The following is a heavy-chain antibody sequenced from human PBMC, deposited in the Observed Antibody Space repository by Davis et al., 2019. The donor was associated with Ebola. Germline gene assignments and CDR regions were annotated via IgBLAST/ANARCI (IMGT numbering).Heavy chain of an antibody. CDR2: ISYDGSNK. Sequence: GGSLRLSCAASGFTFSSYAMHWVRQAPGKGLEWVAVISYDGSNKYYADSVKGRFTISRDNSKNTLYLQMNSLRAEDTAVYYCARGWMERWGQGTLVIVSS. CDR3: ARGWMER. D-gene: IGHD5-12*01. J-gene: IGHJ4*02. V-gene: IGHV3-30-3*01. CDR1: GFTFSSYA.